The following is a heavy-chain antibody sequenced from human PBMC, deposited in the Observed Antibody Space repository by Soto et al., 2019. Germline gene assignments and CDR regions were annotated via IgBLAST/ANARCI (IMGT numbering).Heavy chain of an antibody. Sequence: SETLSLTCAVYGGSFSGYYWSWIRQPPGKGLEWIGEINHSGSTNYNPSLKSRVTISVDTSKNQFSLKLSSVTAADTAVYYCARGGREYSSGWLYYYYYGMDVWGQGTTVTAP. CDR1: GGSFSGYY. CDR3: ARGGREYSSGWLYYYYYGMDV. V-gene: IGHV4-34*01. D-gene: IGHD6-19*01. CDR2: INHSGST. J-gene: IGHJ6*02.